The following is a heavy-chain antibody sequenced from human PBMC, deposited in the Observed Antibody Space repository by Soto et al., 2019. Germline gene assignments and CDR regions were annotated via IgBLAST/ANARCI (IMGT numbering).Heavy chain of an antibody. V-gene: IGHV3-13*01. CDR3: ARGLGDNGMDV. CDR1: GFTFSSYD. CDR2: IGTAGDT. Sequence: GGSLRLSCAASGFTFSSYDMHWVRQATGKGLEWVSAIGTAGDTYYPGSVKGRFTISRENAKNSLYLQMNSLRAGDTAVYYCARGLGDNGMDVWGQGTTVTVSS. J-gene: IGHJ6*02. D-gene: IGHD3-16*01.